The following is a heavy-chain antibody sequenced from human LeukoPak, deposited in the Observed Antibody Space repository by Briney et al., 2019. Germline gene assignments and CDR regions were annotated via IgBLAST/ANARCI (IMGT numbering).Heavy chain of an antibody. Sequence: GASVKVSCKASGGTFSSYAISWVRQAPGQGLEWMGWISAYNGNTNYAQKLQGRVTMTTDTSTSTAYMELRSLRSDDTAVYYCARDCSSTSCPRRPYGQYYYYGMDVWGQGTTVTVSS. J-gene: IGHJ6*02. D-gene: IGHD2-2*01. CDR1: GGTFSSYA. CDR2: ISAYNGNT. CDR3: ARDCSSTSCPRRPYGQYYYYGMDV. V-gene: IGHV1-18*01.